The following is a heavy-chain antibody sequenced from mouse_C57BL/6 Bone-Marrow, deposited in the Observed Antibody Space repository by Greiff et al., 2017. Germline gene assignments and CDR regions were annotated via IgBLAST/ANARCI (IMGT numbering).Heavy chain of an antibody. CDR1: GFSLTSYG. V-gene: IGHV2-2*01. Sequence: VQLQESGPGLVQPSQSLSITCTVSGFSLTSYGVHWVRQSPGKGLEWLGVIWSGGSTDYNAAFISRLSISKDNSSSQVFFKMSSLQADDTAIYYFAGGYQFFDYWGRGTALTVSS. J-gene: IGHJ2*01. D-gene: IGHD1-1*02. CDR2: IWSGGST. CDR3: AGGYQFFDY.